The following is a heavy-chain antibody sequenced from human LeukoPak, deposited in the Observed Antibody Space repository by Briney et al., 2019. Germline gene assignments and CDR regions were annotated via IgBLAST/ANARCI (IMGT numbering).Heavy chain of an antibody. V-gene: IGHV1-2*02. CDR3: ARVVHYHGAGADLAADPPWYYFDY. Sequence: ASVKVSCKASGYTFTGYYMHWVRQAPGQGLEWMGWINPNSGGTNYAQKFQGRVTMTRDTSISTAYMELSRLRSDDTALYYCARVVHYHGAGADLAADPPWYYFDYWGQGTLVTVSS. J-gene: IGHJ4*02. CDR2: INPNSGGT. CDR1: GYTFTGYY. D-gene: IGHD3-10*01.